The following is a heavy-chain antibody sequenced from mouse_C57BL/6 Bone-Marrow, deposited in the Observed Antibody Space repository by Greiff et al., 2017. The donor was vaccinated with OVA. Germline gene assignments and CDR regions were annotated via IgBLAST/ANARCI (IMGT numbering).Heavy chain of an antibody. CDR2: IDPSDSET. J-gene: IGHJ4*01. D-gene: IGHD2-5*01. CDR3: AREGFYSNYAMDY. V-gene: IGHV1-52*01. Sequence: VKQSCKASGYTFTSYWMHWVKQRPIQGLEWIGNIDPSDSETHYNQKFKDKATLTVDKSSSTAYMQLSSLTSEDSAVYYCAREGFYSNYAMDYWGQGTSVTVSS. CDR1: GYTFTSYW.